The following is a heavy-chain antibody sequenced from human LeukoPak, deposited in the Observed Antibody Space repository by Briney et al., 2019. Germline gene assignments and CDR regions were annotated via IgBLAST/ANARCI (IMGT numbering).Heavy chain of an antibody. J-gene: IGHJ5*02. D-gene: IGHD3-22*01. CDR3: ARTASSGYYWWFDP. CDR1: GGSISSYY. CDR2: IYYSGST. Sequence: SETLSLTCTVSGGSISSYYWGWIRQPPGKGLEWIGYIYYSGSTNYNPSLKSRVTISVDTSKNQFSLKLSSVTAADTAVYYCARTASSGYYWWFDPWGQGTLVTVSS. V-gene: IGHV4-59*01.